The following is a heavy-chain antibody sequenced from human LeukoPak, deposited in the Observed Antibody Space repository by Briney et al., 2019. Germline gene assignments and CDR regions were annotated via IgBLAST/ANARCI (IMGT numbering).Heavy chain of an antibody. CDR1: GGSFSGYY. CDR2: INHSGST. CDR3: ARAAYCSGGSCYYNYYGMDV. J-gene: IGHJ6*04. Sequence: PSETLSLTCAVYGGSFSGYYWSWIGRPQGKGREGIGEINHSGSTNYNPSLKSRVTISVDTSKNQFSLKLSSVTAADTAVYYCARAAYCSGGSCYYNYYGMDVWGKGTTVTVSS. D-gene: IGHD2-15*01. V-gene: IGHV4-34*01.